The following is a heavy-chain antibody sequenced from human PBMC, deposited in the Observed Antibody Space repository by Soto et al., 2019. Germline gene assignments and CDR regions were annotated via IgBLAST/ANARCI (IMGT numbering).Heavy chain of an antibody. J-gene: IGHJ4*02. CDR3: ARESEDLTSNFDY. V-gene: IGHV3-48*03. CDR1: GFTFSSYE. CDR2: ISSSGSTI. Sequence: GGSLRLSCAASGFTFSSYEMNWVRQAPGKGLEWVSYISSSGSTIYYADSVKGRFTISRDNAKNSLYLQMNSLRAEDTAVYYCARESEDLTSNFDYWGQGTLVTVSS.